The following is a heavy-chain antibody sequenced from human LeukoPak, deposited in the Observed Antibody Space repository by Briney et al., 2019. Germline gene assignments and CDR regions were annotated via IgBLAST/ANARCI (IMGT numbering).Heavy chain of an antibody. CDR1: GFTFSRYW. Sequence: GGSLRLSCAASGFTFSRYWMTWVRQAPGKGLEWVANIKQDGSEKYYVDSVKGRFTISRDNAKNSLYLQMNSLRAEDTAVYYCARGSDWYYYYYGVDVWGQGTTVIVSS. J-gene: IGHJ6*02. D-gene: IGHD2-21*01. CDR3: ARGSDWYYYYYGVDV. CDR2: IKQDGSEK. V-gene: IGHV3-7*01.